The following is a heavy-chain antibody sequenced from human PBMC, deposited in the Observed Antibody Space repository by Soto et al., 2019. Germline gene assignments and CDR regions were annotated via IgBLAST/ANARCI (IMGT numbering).Heavy chain of an antibody. V-gene: IGHV4-59*01. J-gene: IGHJ5*02. Sequence: SETLSLTCTVSGGSISSYYWNWIRQPPGKGLEWIANIYYSGSTNYNPSLKSRVTVSVDTSNNQISLKLSSVTAADTAVYYCARGWGFCRGGSCFNCFDLWGQGTLVTVSS. CDR1: GGSISSYY. CDR3: ARGWGFCRGGSCFNCFDL. D-gene: IGHD2-15*01. CDR2: IYYSGST.